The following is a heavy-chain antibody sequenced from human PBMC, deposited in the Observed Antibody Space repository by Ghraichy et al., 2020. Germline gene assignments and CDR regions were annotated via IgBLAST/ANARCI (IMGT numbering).Heavy chain of an antibody. Sequence: SVKVSCKASGGTFSSYAISWVRQAPGQGLEWMGGIIPIFGTANYAQKFQGRVTITADESTSTAYMELSSLRSEDTAVYYCASLNYDYVWGSYRYQDHRNYFDYWGQGTLVTVSS. CDR1: GGTFSSYA. CDR2: IIPIFGTA. CDR3: ASLNYDYVWGSYRYQDHRNYFDY. V-gene: IGHV1-69*13. J-gene: IGHJ4*02. D-gene: IGHD3-16*02.